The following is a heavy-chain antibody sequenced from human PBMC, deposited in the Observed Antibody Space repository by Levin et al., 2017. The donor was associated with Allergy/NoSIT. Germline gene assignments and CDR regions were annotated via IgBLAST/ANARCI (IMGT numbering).Heavy chain of an antibody. V-gene: IGHV3-7*04. CDR3: ARNTLQDDYVWGSPSKGGWFDP. Sequence: QSGESLKISCAASGFTFSSYWMSWVRQAPGKGLEWVANIKQDGSEKYYVDSVKGRFTISRDNAKNSLYLQMNSLRAEDTAVYYCARNTLQDDYVWGSPSKGGWFDPWGQGTLVTVSS. CDR1: GFTFSSYW. J-gene: IGHJ5*02. CDR2: IKQDGSEK. D-gene: IGHD3-16*01.